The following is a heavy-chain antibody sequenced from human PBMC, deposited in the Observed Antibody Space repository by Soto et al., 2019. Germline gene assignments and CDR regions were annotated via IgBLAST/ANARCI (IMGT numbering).Heavy chain of an antibody. V-gene: IGHV1-3*01. CDR2: INAGNGNT. J-gene: IGHJ4*02. CDR3: AAGIAVAGTFDY. D-gene: IGHD6-19*01. CDR1: GCTFTGSA. Sequence: ASVKASCKAAGCTFTGSAMHWVRQAPGQRLEWMGWINAGNGNTKYSQKFQGRVTITRDTSASTAYMELSSLRSEDTAVYYCAAGIAVAGTFDYWGQGTLVTVSS.